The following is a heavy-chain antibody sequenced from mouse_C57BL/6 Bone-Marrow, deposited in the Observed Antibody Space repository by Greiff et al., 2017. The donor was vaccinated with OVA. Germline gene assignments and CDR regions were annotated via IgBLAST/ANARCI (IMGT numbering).Heavy chain of an antibody. D-gene: IGHD2-4*01. CDR3: ARGSYDYGGDYFDF. Sequence: EVMLVESEGGLVQPGSSMKLSCTASGFTFSDYYMAWVRQVPEKGLEWVANINYDGSSTYYLDSLKSRFIISRDNAKNILYLQMSSLKSEDTATYYCARGSYDYGGDYFDFWGQSTTLTVSS. CDR2: INYDGSST. J-gene: IGHJ2*01. V-gene: IGHV5-16*01. CDR1: GFTFSDYY.